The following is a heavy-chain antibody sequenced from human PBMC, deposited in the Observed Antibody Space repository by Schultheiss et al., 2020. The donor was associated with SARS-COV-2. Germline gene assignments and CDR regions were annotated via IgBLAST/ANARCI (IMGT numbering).Heavy chain of an antibody. D-gene: IGHD3-3*01. CDR2: INHSGST. CDR1: GGSFSGYS. J-gene: IGHJ4*02. V-gene: IGHV4-34*09. CDR3: ARADVLRYYFDY. Sequence: SQTLSLTCAVYGGSFSGYSWNWIRQPPGKGLEWIGEINHSGSTNYNPSLKSRVTISVDTSKKQFSLKMSSATAAAAAVYYCARADVLRYYFDYWGQGNLVTVSS.